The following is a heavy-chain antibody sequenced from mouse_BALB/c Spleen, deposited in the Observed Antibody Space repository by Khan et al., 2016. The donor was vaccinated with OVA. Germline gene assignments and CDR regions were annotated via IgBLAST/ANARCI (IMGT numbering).Heavy chain of an antibody. CDR2: IYPGSGTT. CDR3: ARFETTVADY. J-gene: IGHJ2*01. D-gene: IGHD1-1*01. V-gene: IGHV1-77*01. CDR1: GYTFTDYI. Sequence: QVQLKESGPELVKPGASVKMSCKASGYTFTDYIISWVKPRTGQGLEWIGEIYPGSGTTHYNEKFKGKATLTADKSSNTAYMQLHSLTSEDSAIYFCARFETTVADYWGQGTTLTVSS.